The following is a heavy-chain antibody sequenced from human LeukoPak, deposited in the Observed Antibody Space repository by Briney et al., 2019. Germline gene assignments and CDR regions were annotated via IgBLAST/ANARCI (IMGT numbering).Heavy chain of an antibody. CDR2: ISGGGGST. D-gene: IGHD6-13*01. J-gene: IGHJ4*02. CDR1: GFTFSSYA. Sequence: GGSLRLSCAASGFTFSSYAMSWVRQSPGKGLEWVSAISGGGGSTHYADSVKGRFTISRDNSKNTLYLQMNSLRAEDTAVYYCARDRAAADLDYWGQGTLVTVSS. V-gene: IGHV3-23*01. CDR3: ARDRAAADLDY.